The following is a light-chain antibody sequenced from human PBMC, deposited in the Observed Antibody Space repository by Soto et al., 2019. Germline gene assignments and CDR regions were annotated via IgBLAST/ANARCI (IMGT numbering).Light chain of an antibody. CDR3: QSYDSSLSGVV. Sequence: QAVVTQPPSVSGAPGQRVTISCTGSSSNIGAGYDVHWYQQLPGTAPKLLIYGNNNRPSGVPDRFSGSKSCTSASLAITGLQAEDAADDYCQSYDSSLSGVVFGGGTKLTVL. CDR1: SSNIGAGYD. CDR2: GNN. J-gene: IGLJ2*01. V-gene: IGLV1-40*01.